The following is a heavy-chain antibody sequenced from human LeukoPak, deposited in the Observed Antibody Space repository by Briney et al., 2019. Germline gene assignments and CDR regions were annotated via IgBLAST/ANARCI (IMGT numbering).Heavy chain of an antibody. Sequence: SETLSLTCTVSGGSISSYYWSWIRQPPGKGLEWIGYIYYSGSTNYNPSLKSRVTISVDTSKNQFSLKLSSVTAADTAVYYCARHEGDLWSGYIDYWGQGTLVTVSS. CDR3: ARHEGDLWSGYIDY. D-gene: IGHD3-3*01. CDR2: IYYSGST. CDR1: GGSISSYY. J-gene: IGHJ4*02. V-gene: IGHV4-59*08.